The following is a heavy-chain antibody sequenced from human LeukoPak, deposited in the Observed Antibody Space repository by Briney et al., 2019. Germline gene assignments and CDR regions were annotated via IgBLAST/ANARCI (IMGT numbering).Heavy chain of an antibody. D-gene: IGHD2-15*01. CDR3: GRDALVGYFSYYYMDV. Sequence: SETLSLTCTVSGGSISSHYWTWIRQSPVQGLEWVGDISNSGSTSYNPSLKSRVTISIDTSKNQFSLKLSSVTAADTAVYYCGRDALVGYFSYYYMDVWGKGTTVTVSS. V-gene: IGHV4-59*11. CDR2: ISNSGST. J-gene: IGHJ6*03. CDR1: GGSISSHY.